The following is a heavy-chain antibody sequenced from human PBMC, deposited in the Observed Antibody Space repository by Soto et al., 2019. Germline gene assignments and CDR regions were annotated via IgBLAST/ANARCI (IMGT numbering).Heavy chain of an antibody. CDR2: ILYDGTKT. V-gene: IGHV3-30*18. Sequence: QVKLVESGGGVVLPGGSLRLSCEASGFTFNSYGMYWVRQAPGKGLDWVSHILYDGTKTYYADSVQGRFTISRDNSRNTLYLQMDRMRLEDTVVYFCVKDLAHMADHWGQGTLVIVSS. J-gene: IGHJ4*02. CDR1: GFTFNSYG. CDR3: VKDLAHMADH.